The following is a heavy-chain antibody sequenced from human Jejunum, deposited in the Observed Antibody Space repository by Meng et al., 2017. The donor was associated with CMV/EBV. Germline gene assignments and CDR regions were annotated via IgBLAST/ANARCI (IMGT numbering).Heavy chain of an antibody. CDR3: AAGTGMTDFDY. Sequence: ASGFTFTNAGMSWVRQAPGKGLEWVGRIKHEADGGTIDYAAPVKGRFTISRDDSIKTVYLQMNSLKTDDTAVYYCAAGTGMTDFDYWGQGTLVTVSS. D-gene: IGHD1-1*01. V-gene: IGHV3-15*01. CDR2: IKHEADGGTI. CDR1: GFTFTNAG. J-gene: IGHJ4*02.